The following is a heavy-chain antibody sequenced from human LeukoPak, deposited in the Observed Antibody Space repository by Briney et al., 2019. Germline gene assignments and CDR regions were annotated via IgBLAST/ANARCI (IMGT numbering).Heavy chain of an antibody. J-gene: IGHJ4*02. D-gene: IGHD4-23*01. CDR3: ARAGWEAGGNLFFDY. V-gene: IGHV4-31*03. CDR2: IYYSGST. CDR1: GGSISSGGYY. Sequence: SETLSLTCTVSGGSISSGGYYWSWIRQHPGKGLEWIGYIYYSGSTYYNPSLKSRVTISVDTSKNQFSLKLSSVTAADTAVYYCARAGWEAGGNLFFDYWGQGTLVTVSS.